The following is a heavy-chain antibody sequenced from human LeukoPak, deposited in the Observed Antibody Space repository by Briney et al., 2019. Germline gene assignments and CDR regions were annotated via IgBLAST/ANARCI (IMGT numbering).Heavy chain of an antibody. D-gene: IGHD3-22*01. CDR2: IKQDGSEK. CDR1: GFTFSSYS. J-gene: IGHJ4*02. CDR3: ATLGYYYDSSGYFHRLFDY. V-gene: IGHV3-7*01. Sequence: GGSLRLSCAASGFTFSSYSMNWVRQAPGKGLEWVANIKQDGSEKYYVDSVKGRFTISRDNAKNSLYLQMNSLRAEDTAVYYCATLGYYYDSSGYFHRLFDYWGQGTLVTVSS.